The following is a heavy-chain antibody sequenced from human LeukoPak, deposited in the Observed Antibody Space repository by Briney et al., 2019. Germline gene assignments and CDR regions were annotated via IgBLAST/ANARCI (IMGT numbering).Heavy chain of an antibody. CDR2: INPSGSDK. J-gene: IGHJ4*02. CDR3: ARGADGYNSFDY. CDR1: GFNFSNSW. Sequence: GGSLRLSCAGSGFNFSNSWMGWVRQAPGKGLEWVANINPSGSDKYYVDSAEGRFTVSKDNAKNSVYLQMNSLRAEDTAVYYCARGADGYNSFDYWGQGTLVTVSS. V-gene: IGHV3-7*01. D-gene: IGHD5-24*01.